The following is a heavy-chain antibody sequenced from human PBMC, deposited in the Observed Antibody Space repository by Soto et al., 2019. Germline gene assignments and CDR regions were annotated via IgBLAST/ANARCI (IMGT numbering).Heavy chain of an antibody. CDR1: GYTFTSYY. D-gene: IGHD3-10*01. J-gene: IGHJ5*02. CDR2: INPSGGST. V-gene: IGHV1-46*01. Sequence: ASVKVPCKASGYTFTSYYMHWVRQAPGQGLEWMGIINPSGGSTSYAQKFQGRVTMTRDTSTSTVYMELSSLRSEDTAVYYCARAYYGSGSANWFDPWGQGTLVTVS. CDR3: ARAYYGSGSANWFDP.